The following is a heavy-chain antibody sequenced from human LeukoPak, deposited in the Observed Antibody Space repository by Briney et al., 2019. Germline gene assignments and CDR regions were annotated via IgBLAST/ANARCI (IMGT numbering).Heavy chain of an antibody. Sequence: ASVKVSCTASGYTFTSYDINWVRQATGQGLEWMGWMNPNSGNTGYAQKFQGRVTMTRNTSISTAYMELSSLRSEDTAVYYCVRGSRYCSSTSCYGMDVWGQGTTVTVSS. CDR2: MNPNSGNT. CDR3: VRGSRYCSSTSCYGMDV. CDR1: GYTFTSYD. J-gene: IGHJ6*02. V-gene: IGHV1-8*01. D-gene: IGHD2-2*01.